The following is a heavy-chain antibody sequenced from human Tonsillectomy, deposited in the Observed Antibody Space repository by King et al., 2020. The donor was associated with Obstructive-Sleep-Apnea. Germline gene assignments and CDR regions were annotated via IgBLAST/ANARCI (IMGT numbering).Heavy chain of an antibody. Sequence: VQLVESGGGVVQPGRSLRLSCAASGFPFSTYAMHWVRQAPGKGLEWVALISYHGDKEYYADSVKGRFTISTDNSKNTLYLQMNSLRAEDTAVYYWAREFLGTSFDYWGQGTLVTVSS. CDR1: GFPFSTYA. CDR3: AREFLGTSFDY. CDR2: ISYHGDKE. V-gene: IGHV3-30*04. D-gene: IGHD1-14*01. J-gene: IGHJ4*02.